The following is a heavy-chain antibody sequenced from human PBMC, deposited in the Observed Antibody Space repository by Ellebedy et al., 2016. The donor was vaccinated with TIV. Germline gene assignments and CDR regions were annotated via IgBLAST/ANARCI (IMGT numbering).Heavy chain of an antibody. Sequence: PGGSLRLSCAASGFTFSSYDMHWVRQAPGKGLEWVAVVTYGGNNKNYAESVKGRFTVSRDNSESILYLHMNSLTTEDTAVYYCAKDAREKARISWEHDYWGQGTLVTVSS. V-gene: IGHV3-30*18. D-gene: IGHD5-24*01. CDR2: VTYGGNNK. CDR3: AKDAREKARISWEHDY. J-gene: IGHJ4*02. CDR1: GFTFSSYD.